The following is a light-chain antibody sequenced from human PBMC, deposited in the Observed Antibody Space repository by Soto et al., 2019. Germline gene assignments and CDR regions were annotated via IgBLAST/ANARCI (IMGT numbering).Light chain of an antibody. J-gene: IGLJ1*01. Sequence: QSVLTQPASVSGSPGQSITISCTGTSSDVGAYNFVSWHQQHPGKAPKLMIYNVYDRPSGISYRFSGSKSGNTASLTISGLQGEDEADYYCSSYAGSSNVFGTGTKVTVL. V-gene: IGLV2-14*03. CDR2: NVY. CDR1: SSDVGAYNF. CDR3: SSYAGSSNV.